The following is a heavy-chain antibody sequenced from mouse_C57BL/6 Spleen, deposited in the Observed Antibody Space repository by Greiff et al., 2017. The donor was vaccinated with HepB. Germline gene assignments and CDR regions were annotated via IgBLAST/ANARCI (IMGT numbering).Heavy chain of an antibody. D-gene: IGHD1-1*01. Sequence: EVMLVESVAELVRPGASVKLSCTASGFNIKNTYMHWVKQRPEQGLEWIGRIDPANGNTKYAPKFQGKATITADTSSNTAYLQLSSLTSEDTAIYYCARGADYYGSSLYYYAMDYWGQGTSVTVSS. V-gene: IGHV14-3*01. CDR3: ARGADYYGSSLYYYAMDY. CDR2: IDPANGNT. CDR1: GFNIKNTY. J-gene: IGHJ4*01.